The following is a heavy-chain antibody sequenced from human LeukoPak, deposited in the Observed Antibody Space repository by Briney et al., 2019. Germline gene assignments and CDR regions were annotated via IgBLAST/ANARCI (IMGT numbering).Heavy chain of an antibody. CDR2: ISGSGGST. Sequence: GGSLRLSCAASGFTFSSYAMSWVRQAPGKGLEWVSAISGSGGSTYYADSVKGRFTISRDNSKNTLYLQMNGLRAEDTAVYYCAKDKRYYDSSGSPYYYYGMDVWGQGTTVTVSS. J-gene: IGHJ6*02. CDR1: GFTFSSYA. CDR3: AKDKRYYDSSGSPYYYYGMDV. D-gene: IGHD3-22*01. V-gene: IGHV3-23*01.